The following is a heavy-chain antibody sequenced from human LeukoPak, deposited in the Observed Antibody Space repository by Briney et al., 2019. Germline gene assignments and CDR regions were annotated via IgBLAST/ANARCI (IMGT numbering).Heavy chain of an antibody. V-gene: IGHV5-51*01. CDR3: ARVMRTRAVAGPFDY. J-gene: IGHJ4*02. Sequence: GESLKISCQGSGYSFTSYWIGWVRQMPGKGLEWMGIIYPGDSDTRYSPSFQGQVTISADKSISTAYLQWSSLKASGTAMYYCARVMRTRAVAGPFDYWGQGTLVTVSS. D-gene: IGHD6-19*01. CDR2: IYPGDSDT. CDR1: GYSFTSYW.